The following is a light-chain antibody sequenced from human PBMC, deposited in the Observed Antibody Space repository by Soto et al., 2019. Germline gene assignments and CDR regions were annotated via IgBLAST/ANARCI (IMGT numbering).Light chain of an antibody. CDR2: DDS. J-gene: IGLJ2*01. Sequence: SSELTQPPSVSVAPGQTARITCGGNKIGSKSVHWYQQKPGQAPVLVVYDDSDRPSGIPERFSGSNSGNTATLTISRVEAGDEADYYCQVWDSSSDHPVVFGGGTKLTVL. CDR3: QVWDSSSDHPVV. V-gene: IGLV3-21*02. CDR1: KIGSKS.